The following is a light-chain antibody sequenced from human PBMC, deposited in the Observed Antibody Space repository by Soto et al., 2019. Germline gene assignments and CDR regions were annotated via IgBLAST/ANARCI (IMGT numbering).Light chain of an antibody. CDR3: QQTYSTLSIT. CDR1: ESIARH. J-gene: IGKJ5*01. CDR2: AAS. Sequence: DIQMTQSPSSLSASVGDGVTITCRASESIARHLNWYQQKPGKAPKLLIYAASSLQNGVPSRFXCGGSGTDFTLTISNLQPEDFATYYCQQTYSTLSITFGQGTRLEIK. V-gene: IGKV1-39*01.